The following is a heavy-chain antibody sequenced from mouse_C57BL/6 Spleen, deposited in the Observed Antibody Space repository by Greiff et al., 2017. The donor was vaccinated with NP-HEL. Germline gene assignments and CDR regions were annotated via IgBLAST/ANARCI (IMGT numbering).Heavy chain of an antibody. V-gene: IGHV1-74*01. J-gene: IGHJ2*01. CDR2: IHPSDSDT. D-gene: IGHD2-2*01. CDR1: GYTFTSYW. CDR3: AIEGTTMVTDFDY. Sequence: VQLQQPGAELVKPGASVKVSCKASGYTFTSYWMHWVKQRPGQGLEWIGRIHPSDSDTNYNQKFKGKATLTVDKSSSTAYMQLSSLTSEDSAVYYCAIEGTTMVTDFDYWGQGTTLTVSS.